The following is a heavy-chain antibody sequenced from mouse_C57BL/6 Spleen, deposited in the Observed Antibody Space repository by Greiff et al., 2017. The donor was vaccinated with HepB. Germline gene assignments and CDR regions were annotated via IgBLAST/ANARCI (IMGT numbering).Heavy chain of an antibody. CDR2: INPNNGGT. J-gene: IGHJ2*01. Sequence: EVQLVESGPELVKPGASVKMSCKASGYTFTDYNMHWVKQSHGKSLEWIGYINPNNGGTSYNQKFKGKATLTVNKSSSPAYMELRSLTSEDSAVYYCARGGIYYDYDGFDYWGQGTTLTVSS. CDR1: GYTFTDYN. V-gene: IGHV1-22*01. D-gene: IGHD2-4*01. CDR3: ARGGIYYDYDGFDY.